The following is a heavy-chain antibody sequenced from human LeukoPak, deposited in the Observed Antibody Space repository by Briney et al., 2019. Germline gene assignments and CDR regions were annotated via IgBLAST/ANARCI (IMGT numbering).Heavy chain of an antibody. J-gene: IGHJ4*02. CDR2: ISGSGGST. V-gene: IGHV3-23*01. D-gene: IGHD2-21*01. Sequence: GGSLRLSCAASGFTFSSYAMSWVRQAPGKGLEWVSAISGSGGSTNYADSEKGRFTITRDNSKNTLYLQMNSLRAEDTAVYYCAKDRSLVVVIAILFDYWGQGTPVTVSS. CDR3: AKDRSLVVVIAILFDY. CDR1: GFTFSSYA.